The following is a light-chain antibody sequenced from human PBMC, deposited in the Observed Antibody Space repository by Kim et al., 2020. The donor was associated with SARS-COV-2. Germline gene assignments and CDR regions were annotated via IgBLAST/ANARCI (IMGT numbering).Light chain of an antibody. CDR3: QQYNNWPRT. Sequence: VSPGERATLPCRASQSVSKYLVWYQQRPGQATRVLIDGASTRATGVPVRFSGSGSGTEFTLTISSLQSEDFGVYYCQQYNNWPRTFGQGTKVDIK. V-gene: IGKV3-15*01. CDR1: QSVSKY. J-gene: IGKJ1*01. CDR2: GAS.